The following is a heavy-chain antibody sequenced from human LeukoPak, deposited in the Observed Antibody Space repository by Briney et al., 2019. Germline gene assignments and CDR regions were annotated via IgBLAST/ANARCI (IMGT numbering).Heavy chain of an antibody. CDR1: GYTFTSYG. V-gene: IGHV1-18*01. D-gene: IGHD3-16*02. CDR3: ARVCSRYYDYVWGSYPFDY. Sequence: ASVKVSCKASGYTFTSYGISWVRQAPGQGLEWMGWISAYNGNTNYAQRLQGRVTMTTDTSTSTAYMELRSLRSDDTAVYYCARVCSRYYDYVWGSYPFDYWGQGTLVTVSS. CDR2: ISAYNGNT. J-gene: IGHJ4*02.